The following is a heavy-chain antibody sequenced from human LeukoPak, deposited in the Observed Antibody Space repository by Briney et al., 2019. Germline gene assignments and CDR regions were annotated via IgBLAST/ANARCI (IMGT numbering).Heavy chain of an antibody. CDR3: ARDYGGQQTIDAFDI. V-gene: IGHV1-18*01. CDR1: GYTFTSYG. CDR2: ISAYNGNT. Sequence: ASVKVSCKASGYTFTSYGISWVRQAPGQGLEWMGWISAYNGNTNYAQKLQGRVTMTRDMSTSTVYMELSSLRSEDTAVYYCARDYGGQQTIDAFDIWGQGTMVTVSS. D-gene: IGHD3-16*01. J-gene: IGHJ3*02.